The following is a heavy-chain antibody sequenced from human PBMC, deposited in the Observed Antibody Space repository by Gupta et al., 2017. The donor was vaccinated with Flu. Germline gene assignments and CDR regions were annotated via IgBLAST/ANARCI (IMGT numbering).Heavy chain of an antibody. CDR3: AKPYEIAARHGFDY. CDR2: ISGSGSST. Sequence: EVQLLESGGGLVQPGGSLRLSCAASGFTFRRYAMSWVRQAPGKGLEWVSAISGSGSSTYYADSVKGRFTISRDNSKNTLYLQMNSLRAEDTAVYYCAKPYEIAARHGFDYWGQGTLVTFSS. J-gene: IGHJ4*02. CDR1: GFTFRRYA. V-gene: IGHV3-23*01. D-gene: IGHD6-6*01.